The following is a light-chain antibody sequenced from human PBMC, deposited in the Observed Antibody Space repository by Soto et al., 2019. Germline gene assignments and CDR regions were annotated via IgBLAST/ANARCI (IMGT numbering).Light chain of an antibody. V-gene: IGKV3-20*01. Sequence: EIVLTQAPGTLSLSPGERATLSCRASQSVSSYYLAWYQQKPGQAPRLLIYAASSRATGIAGRFSGGGSGTDFTLTISRLEPEDFAVYSCQQCGSSPWTFGQGTKVDIK. CDR2: AAS. J-gene: IGKJ1*01. CDR3: QQCGSSPWT. CDR1: QSVSSYY.